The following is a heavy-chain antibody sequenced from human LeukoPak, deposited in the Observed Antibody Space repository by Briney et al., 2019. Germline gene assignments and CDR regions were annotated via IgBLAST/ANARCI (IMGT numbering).Heavy chain of an antibody. CDR3: ARDLTNYGSGSYDY. CDR2: IYHSGST. J-gene: IGHJ4*02. CDR1: GYSISSGYY. V-gene: IGHV4-38-2*02. D-gene: IGHD3-10*01. Sequence: SETLSLTCTVSGYSISSGYYWGWIRQPPGKGLEGIGSIYHSGSTYYNPSLKSRVTISMDTSKNQFSLKLSSVTAADTAVYYCARDLTNYGSGSYDYWGQGTLVTVSS.